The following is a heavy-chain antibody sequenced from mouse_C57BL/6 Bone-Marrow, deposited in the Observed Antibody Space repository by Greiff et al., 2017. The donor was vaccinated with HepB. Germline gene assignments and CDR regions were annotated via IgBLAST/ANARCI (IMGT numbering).Heavy chain of an antibody. CDR1: GYTFTSYW. V-gene: IGHV1-64*01. CDR2: IHPNSGST. Sequence: QVQLKQPGAELVKPGASVKLSCKASGYTFTSYWMHWVKQRPGQGLEWIGMIHPNSGSTNYNEKLKSKATLTVDKSSSTAYMQLSSLTSEDSAVYYCARAYYGSSYDWYFDVWGTGTTVTVSS. D-gene: IGHD1-1*01. CDR3: ARAYYGSSYDWYFDV. J-gene: IGHJ1*03.